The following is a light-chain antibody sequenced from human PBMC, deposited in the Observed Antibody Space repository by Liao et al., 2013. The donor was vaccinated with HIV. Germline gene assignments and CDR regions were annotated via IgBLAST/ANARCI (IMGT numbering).Light chain of an antibody. V-gene: IGLV3-21*01. Sequence: SYELTQPPSVSVVPGKTARITCGGNNIGSRSVHWSQQKPGQAPVLVIYYDSDRPSGIPERFSGSNSGNTATLTISRVEAGDEADYYCQVWDSTSDHPGYVFGTGTKVTVL. CDR3: QVWDSTSDHPGYV. J-gene: IGLJ1*01. CDR2: YDS. CDR1: NIGSRS.